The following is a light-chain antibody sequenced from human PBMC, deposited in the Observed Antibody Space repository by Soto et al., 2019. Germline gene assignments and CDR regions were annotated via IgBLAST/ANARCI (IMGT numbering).Light chain of an antibody. CDR3: QQYGSSPL. J-gene: IGKJ3*01. Sequence: EIVLTQSPGTLSLSLGERATLSCRASQSISSSYLAWYQQKPGQAPRLLIYDASSRATGIPDRFSGSGSGTDFTLTISRLEPEDFAVYYCQQYGSSPLFGPGTKVDIK. CDR1: QSISSSY. V-gene: IGKV3-20*01. CDR2: DAS.